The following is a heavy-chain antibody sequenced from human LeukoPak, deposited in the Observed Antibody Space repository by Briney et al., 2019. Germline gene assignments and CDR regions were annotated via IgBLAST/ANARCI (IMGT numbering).Heavy chain of an antibody. Sequence: PSETLSLTCTDSGGSISSSRYYWGWIRQPPGKGLEWIGRIYYSGSTDYNPSLKSRVTIAVDTSKNQFSLKLTSVTAADTAVYYCARLTDYWGQGTLVAVSS. CDR3: ARLTDY. V-gene: IGHV4-39*01. J-gene: IGHJ4*02. CDR2: IYYSGST. CDR1: GGSISSSRYY.